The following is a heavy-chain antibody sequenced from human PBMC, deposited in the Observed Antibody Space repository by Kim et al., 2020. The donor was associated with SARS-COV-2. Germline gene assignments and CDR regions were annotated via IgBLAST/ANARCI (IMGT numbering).Heavy chain of an antibody. Sequence: GNPTYAQGFTGRFVFSLDTSVSTAYLQISSLKAEDTAVYYCARSTESVDYWGQGTLVTVSS. CDR2: GNP. V-gene: IGHV7-4-1*02. J-gene: IGHJ4*02. CDR3: ARSTESVDY.